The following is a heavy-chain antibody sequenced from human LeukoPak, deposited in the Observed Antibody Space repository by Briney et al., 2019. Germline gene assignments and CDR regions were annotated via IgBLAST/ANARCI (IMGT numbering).Heavy chain of an antibody. CDR2: ISGSGDTI. Sequence: PGGSLRLSCVASQFTFSSYWMSWIRQAPGKGLEWVSYISGSGDTIYYADSVKGRFTITRDNAKNSLYLQMNSLRAEDTAVYYCARAWGSADYWGQGTLVTVSS. V-gene: IGHV3-11*01. J-gene: IGHJ4*02. CDR1: QFTFSSYW. D-gene: IGHD7-27*01. CDR3: ARAWGSADY.